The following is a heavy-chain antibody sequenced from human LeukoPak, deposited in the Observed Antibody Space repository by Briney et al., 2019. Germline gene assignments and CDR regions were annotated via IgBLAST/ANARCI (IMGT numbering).Heavy chain of an antibody. CDR1: GFPFSSYV. CDR2: IWFDGGKI. CDR3: VRDFTNIRGGGYFDN. J-gene: IGHJ4*02. Sequence: GRSLRLPCAASGFPFSSYVMHWLRQAPGKGLEWVAVIWFDGGKIYYADSVKGRFTISRDNSKNTLYLQMNSLRAEDTAVYHCVRDFTNIRGGGYFDNWGRGTLVTVSS. D-gene: IGHD2/OR15-2a*01. V-gene: IGHV3-33*01.